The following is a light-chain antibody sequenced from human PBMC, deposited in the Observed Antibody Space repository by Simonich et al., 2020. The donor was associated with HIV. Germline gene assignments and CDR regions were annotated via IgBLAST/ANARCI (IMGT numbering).Light chain of an antibody. V-gene: IGKV3-11*01. CDR2: DAS. J-gene: IGKJ3*01. Sequence: EIVLTQSPGTLSLSPGERATLSCRASQSVSSYLAWYQQKPGQAPRLLIYDASNRATGIPARSSGSGSGTDFTLTISSLEPEDFAVYYCQQRSNWPPKFTFGPGTKVDIK. CDR1: QSVSSY. CDR3: QQRSNWPPKFT.